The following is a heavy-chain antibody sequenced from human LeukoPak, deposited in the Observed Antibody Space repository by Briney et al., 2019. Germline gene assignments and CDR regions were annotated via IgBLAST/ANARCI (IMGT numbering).Heavy chain of an antibody. Sequence: GASVKVSCKASGYTFTSYAMNWVRQAPGQRLEWMGWINTNTGNPTYAQGFTGRFVFSLDTSVSTAYLQISSLKAEDTAVYYCARGDNVLRFLEWLPNWFDPWGQGTLVTVSS. CDR2: INTNTGNP. CDR1: GYTFTSYA. V-gene: IGHV7-4-1*02. D-gene: IGHD3-3*01. CDR3: ARGDNVLRFLEWLPNWFDP. J-gene: IGHJ5*02.